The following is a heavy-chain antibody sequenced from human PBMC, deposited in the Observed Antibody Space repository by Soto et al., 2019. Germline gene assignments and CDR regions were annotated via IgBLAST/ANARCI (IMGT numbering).Heavy chain of an antibody. CDR1: GYTFTSYG. J-gene: IGHJ4*02. CDR3: ARGRELYSSSSSGFDY. Sequence: ASVKVSCKASGYTFTSYGISWVRQAPGQGLEWMGWISAYNGNTNYAQKLQGRVTMTTDTSTSTAYMELRSLRSDDTAVYYGARGRELYSSSSSGFDYWGQGTLVTVSS. V-gene: IGHV1-18*01. D-gene: IGHD6-6*01. CDR2: ISAYNGNT.